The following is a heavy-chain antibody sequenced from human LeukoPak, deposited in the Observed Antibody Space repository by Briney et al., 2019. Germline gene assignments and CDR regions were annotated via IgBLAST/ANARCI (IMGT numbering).Heavy chain of an antibody. CDR1: GASISSYY. J-gene: IGHJ4*02. CDR3: ARLSADSSSSRGFDY. V-gene: IGHV4-4*07. CDR2: IYTSGST. D-gene: IGHD2-2*01. Sequence: SETLSLACTVSGASISSYYWTWIRQPAGKGLEWIGRIYTSGSTNYNPSLKSRVAMSVDTSKNQFSLKLSPVTAADTAVYYCARLSADSSSSRGFDYWGQGTLVTVSS.